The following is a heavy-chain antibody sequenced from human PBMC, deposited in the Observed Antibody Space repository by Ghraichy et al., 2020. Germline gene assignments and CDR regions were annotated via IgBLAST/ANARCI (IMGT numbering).Heavy chain of an antibody. V-gene: IGHV6-1*01. CDR2: TYYRSKWYN. CDR1: GDSVSSNSAA. D-gene: IGHD5-24*01. Sequence: SQTLSLTCAISGDSVSSNSAAWNWIRQSPSRGLEWLGRTYYRSKWYNDYAVSVKSRITINPDTSKNQFSLQLNSVTPEDTAVYYCARDRGVEMATITSPSDAFDIWGQGTMVTVSS. J-gene: IGHJ3*02. CDR3: ARDRGVEMATITSPSDAFDI.